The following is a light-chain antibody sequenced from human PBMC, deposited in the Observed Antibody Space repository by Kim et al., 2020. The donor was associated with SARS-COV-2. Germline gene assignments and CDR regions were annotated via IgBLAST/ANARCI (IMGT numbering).Light chain of an antibody. CDR2: GAS. CDR3: QQYNNWPPLYT. J-gene: IGKJ2*01. CDR1: QSVSSN. V-gene: IGKV3-15*01. Sequence: SPGERATLSCRASQSVSSNLAWYQRKPGQAPRLLIYGASTRATGTPVRFSGSGSGTEFTLTISSLQSEDFAVYYCQQYNNWPPLYTFGQGTKLEI.